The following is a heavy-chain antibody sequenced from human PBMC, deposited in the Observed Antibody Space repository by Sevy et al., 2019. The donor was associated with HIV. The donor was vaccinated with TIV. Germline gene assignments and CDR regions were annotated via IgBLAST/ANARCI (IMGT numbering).Heavy chain of an antibody. CDR1: GYTFTGYY. V-gene: IGHV1-2*02. CDR3: ARERVYCVGGRCKPGGWFDP. CDR2: INPNSSGT. J-gene: IGHJ5*02. Sequence: ASVKVSCKASGYTFTGYYMHWVRQAPGQGLEWMGWINPNSSGTNNAQKFQGRVTMTRDTSISTAYMVLSRLRSDDTAVYYCARERVYCVGGRCKPGGWFDPWGQGTLVTVSS. D-gene: IGHD2-15*01.